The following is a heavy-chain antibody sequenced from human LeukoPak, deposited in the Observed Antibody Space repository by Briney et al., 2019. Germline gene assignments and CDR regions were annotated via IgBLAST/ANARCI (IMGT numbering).Heavy chain of an antibody. CDR3: ARGRIDFWSGSPGVNWFDP. Sequence: PSETLSLTCAVYGGSFSGYYWSWIRQPPGKGLEWIGEINHSGSTNYNPSLKSRVTISVDTSKNQFSLKLSSVTAADTAVYYCARGRIDFWSGSPGVNWFDPWGQGTLVTVSS. V-gene: IGHV4-34*01. J-gene: IGHJ5*02. D-gene: IGHD3-3*01. CDR2: INHSGST. CDR1: GGSFSGYY.